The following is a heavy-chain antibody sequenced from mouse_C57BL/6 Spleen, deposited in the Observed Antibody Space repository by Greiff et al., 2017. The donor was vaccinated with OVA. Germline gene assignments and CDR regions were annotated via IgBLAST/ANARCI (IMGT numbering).Heavy chain of an antibody. CDR3: AREMPSLAMDY. Sequence: QVQLQQSGAELVRPGASVKLSCKASGYTFTDYYINWVKQRPGQGLEWIARIYPGSGNTYYNEKFKGKATLTAEKSSSTAYMQLSSLTSEDSAVYFCAREMPSLAMDYWGQGTSVTVSS. CDR2: IYPGSGNT. CDR1: GYTFTDYY. V-gene: IGHV1-76*01. J-gene: IGHJ4*01.